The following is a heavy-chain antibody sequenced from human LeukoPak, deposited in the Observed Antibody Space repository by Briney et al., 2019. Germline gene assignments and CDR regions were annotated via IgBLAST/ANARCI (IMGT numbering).Heavy chain of an antibody. V-gene: IGHV1-69*06. CDR3: AKVYSYGLAAYFDY. D-gene: IGHD5-18*01. CDR1: GGTFSSYA. CDR2: IIPIFGTA. Sequence: SVKVSCKASGGTFSSYAISWVRQAPGQGLEWMGGIIPIFGTANYAQKFQGRVTITADKSASTAYMELSSLRAEDTALYYCAKVYSYGLAAYFDYWGQGTLVTVSS. J-gene: IGHJ4*02.